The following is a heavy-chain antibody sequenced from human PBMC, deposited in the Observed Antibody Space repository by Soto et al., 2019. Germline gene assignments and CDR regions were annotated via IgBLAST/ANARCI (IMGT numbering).Heavy chain of an antibody. CDR1: GYTFTSYA. J-gene: IGHJ4*02. D-gene: IGHD3-10*01. V-gene: IGHV1-3*01. CDR3: ATSGMRVRGVIINAETIDY. CDR2: FNADDGNT. Sequence: ASVKVSCKASGYTFTSYAMHWVRQAPGQRLEWMGWFNADDGNTKYAQKFQGRVTMTEDTSTDTAYMELSSLRSEDTAVYYCATSGMRVRGVIINAETIDYWGQGTLVTVSS.